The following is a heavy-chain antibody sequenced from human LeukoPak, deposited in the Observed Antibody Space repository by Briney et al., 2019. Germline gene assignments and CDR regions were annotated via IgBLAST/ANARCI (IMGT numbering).Heavy chain of an antibody. CDR3: ASERCCTSDYYYGMDV. Sequence: PGRSLRLSCAASGFTFSSYAMHWVRQAPGKGLEWVAVISYDGSNKYYADSVKGRFTISRDNSKNTLYLQMNSLRAEDTAVYYCASERCCTSDYYYGMDVWGQGTTVTVSS. CDR2: ISYDGSNK. D-gene: IGHD2-8*01. CDR1: GFTFSSYA. V-gene: IGHV3-30-3*01. J-gene: IGHJ6*02.